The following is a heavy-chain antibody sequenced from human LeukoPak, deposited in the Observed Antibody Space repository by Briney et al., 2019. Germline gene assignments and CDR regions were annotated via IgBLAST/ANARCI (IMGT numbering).Heavy chain of an antibody. J-gene: IGHJ4*02. CDR1: GYTFTGYC. D-gene: IGHD3-16*01. CDR3: ASLGSMITFGGVITRLDY. CDR2: INPNRGGA. V-gene: IGHV1-2*04. Sequence: ASVKVSCRASGYTFTGYCMHWVRQAPGHWGKWMGWINPNRGGANYAQKFQGWVTMTRDTCISTAYMELSRLRSDDTAVYYCASLGSMITFGGVITRLDYWGQGTLVTVSS.